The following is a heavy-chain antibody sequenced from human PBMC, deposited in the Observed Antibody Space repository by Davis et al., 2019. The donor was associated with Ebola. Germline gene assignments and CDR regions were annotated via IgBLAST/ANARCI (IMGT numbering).Heavy chain of an antibody. CDR3: GRQNSYAIDV. J-gene: IGHJ6*02. CDR2: ISNDGRST. V-gene: IGHV3-74*01. Sequence: GASLKISCAASGFAFSGYWMHWVRQSPGKGLVWVSRISNDGRSTYYADSVKGRFTISRDNAKNTMSLQMNSLRAEDTAVYYCGRQNSYAIDVWGQGTTVTVSS. CDR1: GFAFSGYW. D-gene: IGHD2/OR15-2a*01.